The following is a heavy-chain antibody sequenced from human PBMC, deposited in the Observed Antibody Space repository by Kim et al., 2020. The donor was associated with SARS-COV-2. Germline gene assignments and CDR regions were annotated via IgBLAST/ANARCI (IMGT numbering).Heavy chain of an antibody. CDR3: ARHKGYQMPGGTYYYYGMDV. D-gene: IGHD2-2*01. CDR1: GYTFTSYG. V-gene: IGHV1-18*01. Sequence: ASVKVSCKASGYTFTSYGISWVRQAPGQGLEWMGWISAYNGNTNYAQKLQGRVTMTTDTSTSTAYMELRSLRSDDTAVYYCARHKGYQMPGGTYYYYGMDVWGQGTTVTVSS. J-gene: IGHJ6*02. CDR2: ISAYNGNT.